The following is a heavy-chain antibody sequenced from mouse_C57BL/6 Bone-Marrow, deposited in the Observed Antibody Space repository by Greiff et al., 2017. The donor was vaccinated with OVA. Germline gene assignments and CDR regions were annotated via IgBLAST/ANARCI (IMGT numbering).Heavy chain of an antibody. V-gene: IGHV1-18*01. Sequence: EVQLQQSGPELVKPGASVKIPCKASGYTFTDYNMDWVKQSHGKSLEWIGDINPNNGGTIYNQKFKGKATLTVYKSSSTAYMELRSLTSEDTAVYYCARWAFPLRFDYWGQGTTLTVSS. D-gene: IGHD2-12*01. CDR1: GYTFTDYN. CDR2: INPNNGGT. CDR3: ARWAFPLRFDY. J-gene: IGHJ2*01.